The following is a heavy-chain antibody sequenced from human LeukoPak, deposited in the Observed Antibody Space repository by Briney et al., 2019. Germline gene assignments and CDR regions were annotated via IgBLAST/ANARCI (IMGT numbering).Heavy chain of an antibody. Sequence: PSETLSLTCAVSGGSISSGGYSWSWIRQPPGKGLEWIGYIYYSGSTYYNPSLKSRVTISVDTSKNQFSLKLSSVTAADTAVYYCARYSGRNGYDYWGQGTLVTVSS. D-gene: IGHD1-26*01. CDR2: IYYSGST. V-gene: IGHV4-30-4*07. CDR1: GGSISSGGYS. J-gene: IGHJ4*02. CDR3: ARYSGRNGYDY.